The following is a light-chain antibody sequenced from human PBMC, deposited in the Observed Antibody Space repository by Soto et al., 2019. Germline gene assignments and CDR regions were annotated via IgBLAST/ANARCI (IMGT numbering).Light chain of an antibody. CDR3: QQHDNSPLT. Sequence: EIVLTQSPGTLSLSPGERATLSCRASQSPHARYLAWYQLKPGQAPRLLFSGASSRATGIPDRFSGCGSGTDFTLTITGLEPEDFAVYYCQQHDNSPLTFGGGTKVDIK. CDR1: QSPHARY. CDR2: GAS. V-gene: IGKV3-20*01. J-gene: IGKJ4*01.